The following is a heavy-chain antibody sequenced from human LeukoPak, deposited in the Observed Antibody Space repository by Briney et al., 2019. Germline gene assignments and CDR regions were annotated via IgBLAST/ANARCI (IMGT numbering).Heavy chain of an antibody. CDR2: ISGSGGST. Sequence: GSLRLSCAASGFTFSSYAMSWVRQAPGKGLEWVSAISGSGGSTYYADSVKGRFTISRDNSKNTLYLQMNSLRAEDTAVYYCAKGSYYDSSGYSDYWGQGTLVTVSS. CDR3: AKGSYYDSSGYSDY. D-gene: IGHD3-22*01. CDR1: GFTFSSYA. J-gene: IGHJ4*02. V-gene: IGHV3-23*01.